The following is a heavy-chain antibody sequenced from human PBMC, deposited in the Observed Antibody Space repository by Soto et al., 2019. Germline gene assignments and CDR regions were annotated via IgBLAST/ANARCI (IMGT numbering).Heavy chain of an antibody. V-gene: IGHV3-30-3*01. CDR2: ISYDVNNK. D-gene: IGHD3-10*01. CDR3: ASGVVRGVIGPFDY. CDR1: GFTFSSYA. Sequence: GGSLRLSCAASGFTFSSYAMHWVRQAPGKGLEWVALISYDVNNKYYADSVKGRFTISRDNSKNTLYLQMNSLRDEDTAVYYCASGVVRGVIGPFDYWGQGTLVTVSS. J-gene: IGHJ4*02.